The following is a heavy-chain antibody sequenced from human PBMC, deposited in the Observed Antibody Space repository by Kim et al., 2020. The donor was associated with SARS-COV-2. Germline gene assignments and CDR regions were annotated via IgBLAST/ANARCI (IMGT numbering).Heavy chain of an antibody. CDR3: AKGRQALVYSKLPFDD. Sequence: GGSLRLSCAASGFTFSDYALTWVRQSPGKGLEWVALISDTGSRNFYADSVKGRFTISRDNSKNTLYLEMNSLRAEDTALYYCAKGRQALVYSKLPFDDWGQGTVVTVSS. J-gene: IGHJ4*02. CDR1: GFTFSDYA. CDR2: ISDTGSRN. V-gene: IGHV3-23*01. D-gene: IGHD2-8*01.